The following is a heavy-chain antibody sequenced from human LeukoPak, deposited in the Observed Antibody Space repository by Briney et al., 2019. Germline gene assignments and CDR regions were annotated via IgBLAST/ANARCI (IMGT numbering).Heavy chain of an antibody. CDR3: AKAGGRREQGDNYLDY. J-gene: IGHJ4*02. D-gene: IGHD1-26*01. CDR2: ISSDAYSK. V-gene: IGHV3-30-3*01. CDR1: EFTFSTYA. Sequence: GGSLRLSCAASEFTFSTYAIHWVRQAPGKGLEWVALISSDAYSKYNAASVKGRFTISRDNSKNTLYLQMNSLRAEDTAAYYCAKAGGRREQGDNYLDYWGQGTLVTVSS.